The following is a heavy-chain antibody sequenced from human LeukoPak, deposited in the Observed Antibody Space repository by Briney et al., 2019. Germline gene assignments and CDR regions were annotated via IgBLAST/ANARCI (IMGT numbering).Heavy chain of an antibody. J-gene: IGHJ5*02. CDR2: INHSGST. CDR3: AREEYSYGSTGRLWFDP. Sequence: PSETLSLTCAVYGGSFSGYYWSWIRQPPGKGLEWIGEINHSGSTNYNPSLKSRVTISVDTSKNQFSLKLSSVTAADTAVYYCAREEYSYGSTGRLWFDPWGQGTLVTVSS. D-gene: IGHD5-18*01. CDR1: GGSFSGYY. V-gene: IGHV4-34*01.